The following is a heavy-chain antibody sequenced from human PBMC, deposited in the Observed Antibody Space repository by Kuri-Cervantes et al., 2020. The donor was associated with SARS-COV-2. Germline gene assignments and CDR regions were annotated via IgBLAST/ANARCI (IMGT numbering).Heavy chain of an antibody. J-gene: IGHJ4*02. D-gene: IGHD6-13*01. CDR1: GFTVSSSY. CDR3: ARAISSWFDY. CDR2: IYSGGST. V-gene: IGHV3-66*02. Sequence: GGSLRLSCAASGFTVSSSYMSWVRQAPGKGLEWVSVIYSGGSTYYADSVKGRFTISRDNSKNTLYLQMNSLRAEDTAVYYCARAISSWFDYWGQGTLVTVSS.